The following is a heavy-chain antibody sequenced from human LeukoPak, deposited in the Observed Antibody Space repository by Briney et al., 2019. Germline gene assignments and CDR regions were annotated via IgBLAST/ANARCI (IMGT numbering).Heavy chain of an antibody. CDR3: ARETTLGPDLEYYYDSSGLGVDFVY. CDR1: GFTFSSYS. J-gene: IGHJ4*02. V-gene: IGHV3-21*01. CDR2: ISSSSSYI. Sequence: GGSLRLSCAASGFTFSSYSMNWVRQAPGKGLEWVSSISSSSSYIYYADSVKGRFTISRDNAKNSLYLQMNSLRAEDTAVYYCARETTLGPDLEYYYDSSGLGVDFVYWGQGTLVTVSS. D-gene: IGHD3-22*01.